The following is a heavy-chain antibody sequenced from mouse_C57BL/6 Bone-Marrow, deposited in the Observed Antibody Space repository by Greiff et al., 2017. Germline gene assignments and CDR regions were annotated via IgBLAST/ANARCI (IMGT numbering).Heavy chain of an antibody. CDR1: GFTFSSYA. CDR2: LSDGGRYT. D-gene: IGHD1-1*01. J-gene: IGHJ3*01. CDR3: ARDYYGSIAWFAY. V-gene: IGHV5-4*01. Sequence: EVTLVASGGGLVKPGGSLTLSCAASGFTFSSYALSWVRQTPEKRLEWVATLSDGGRYTYYPDNVKGRFTISRDNAKNNLYLQMSHLNSEDTAMYYCARDYYGSIAWFAYWGQGTLVTGSA.